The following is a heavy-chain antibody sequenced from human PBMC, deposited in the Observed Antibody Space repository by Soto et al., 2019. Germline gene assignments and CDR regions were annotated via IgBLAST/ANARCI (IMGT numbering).Heavy chain of an antibody. CDR2: IIPIFGTA. J-gene: IGHJ6*02. V-gene: IGHV1-69*01. D-gene: IGHD3-22*01. CDR1: GDTFSSYA. CDR3: ARDGSGYRSRASPMDG. Sequence: QVQLVQSGAEVKKPGSSVKVSCKASGDTFSSYAISWVRQAPGQGLEWMGGIIPIFGTANYAQKSQGRVTISADESTSTAYMELSSLRSEDTAVYYCARDGSGYRSRASPMDGWGQGTTVTVSS.